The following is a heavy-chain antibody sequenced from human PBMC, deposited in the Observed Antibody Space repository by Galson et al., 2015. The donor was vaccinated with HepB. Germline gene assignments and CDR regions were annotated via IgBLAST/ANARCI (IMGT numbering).Heavy chain of an antibody. CDR1: GFTFSAYD. V-gene: IGHV3-21*06. CDR2: ITTSSSYI. Sequence: SLRLSCAASGFTFSAYDMYWVRQAPGKGLEWVSSITTSSSYIYYADSMRGRFTISRDNAKNSLFLQMDSLRAEDTAVDYCAKAGCGGAGCYLRYSWLDSWGQGTLVTVSS. CDR3: AKAGCGGAGCYLRYSWLDS. D-gene: IGHD2-21*01. J-gene: IGHJ5*01.